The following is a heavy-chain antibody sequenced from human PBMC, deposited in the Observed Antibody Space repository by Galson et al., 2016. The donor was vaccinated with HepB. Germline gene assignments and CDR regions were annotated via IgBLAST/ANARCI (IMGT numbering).Heavy chain of an antibody. V-gene: IGHV5-10-1*01. J-gene: IGHJ4*02. CDR3: ARLYSASSSGLDY. D-gene: IGHD1-26*01. CDR2: IDPSDSYT. Sequence: QSGAEVKKPGESLRISCKGSGDSFTNYWISWVRQMPGKGLEWMGRIDPSDSYTNYSPSFQGHVTISADKSFSTAYLRWSSLKASDTAIYYCARLYSASSSGLDYWGLGTLVTVSS. CDR1: GDSFTNYW.